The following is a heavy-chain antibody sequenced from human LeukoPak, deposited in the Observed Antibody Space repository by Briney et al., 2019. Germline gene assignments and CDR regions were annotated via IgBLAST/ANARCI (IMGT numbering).Heavy chain of an antibody. J-gene: IGHJ4*02. V-gene: IGHV1-2*02. CDR1: GYTFTGYY. CDR3: ARGRGTPSDIVVVPAATRGYYYFDY. Sequence: ASVKVSCKASGYTFTGYYMHWVRQAPGQGLEWMGWINPNSGGTNYAQKFQGRVTMTRDTSISTAYMELSRLRSDDTAVYYCARGRGTPSDIVVVPAATRGYYYFDYWGQGTLVTVSS. D-gene: IGHD2-2*01. CDR2: INPNSGGT.